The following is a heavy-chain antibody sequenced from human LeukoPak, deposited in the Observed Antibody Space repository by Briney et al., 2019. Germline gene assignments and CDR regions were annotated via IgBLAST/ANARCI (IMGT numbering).Heavy chain of an antibody. J-gene: IGHJ4*02. Sequence: GGSLRLSCAASGFTFNTYGMNWVRQAPGKGLEWVAVIWHDGSNTHYADSVKGRFTISRDNSKNTLYLQMNSLRAEDTAVYYCARAPRYFDYWGQGTLVTVSS. CDR2: IWHDGSNT. CDR1: GFTFNTYG. V-gene: IGHV3-33*01. CDR3: ARAPRYFDY.